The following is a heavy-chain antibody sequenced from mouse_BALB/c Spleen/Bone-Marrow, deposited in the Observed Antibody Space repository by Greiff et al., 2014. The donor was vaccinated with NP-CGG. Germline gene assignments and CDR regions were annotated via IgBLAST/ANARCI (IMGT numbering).Heavy chain of an antibody. Sequence: VQLKLSGAELVKPGASVKLSCTASGFNIKVTYMHWVKQRPEQGLEWIGRIDPANGNTKYDPKFQGKATITADTSSNTAYLQLSSLTSEDTAVYYCATLTTVVDAMDYWGQGTSVTVSS. V-gene: IGHV14-3*02. D-gene: IGHD1-1*01. J-gene: IGHJ4*01. CDR2: IDPANGNT. CDR1: GFNIKVTY. CDR3: ATLTTVVDAMDY.